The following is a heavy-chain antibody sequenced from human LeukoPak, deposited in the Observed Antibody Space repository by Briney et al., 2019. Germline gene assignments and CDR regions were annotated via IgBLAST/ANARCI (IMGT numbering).Heavy chain of an antibody. J-gene: IGHJ4*02. CDR3: ATNRGGDFWSGFDY. D-gene: IGHD3-3*01. Sequence: GATVKISCKASGYTFTNYYMHWVQQAPGKGLEWMGRVDPEDGETIYAEKFQGRVTITADTSTDTAYMELSSLRSEDTAVYYCATNRGGDFWSGFDYWGQGTLVTVSS. CDR1: GYTFTNYY. V-gene: IGHV1-69-2*01. CDR2: VDPEDGET.